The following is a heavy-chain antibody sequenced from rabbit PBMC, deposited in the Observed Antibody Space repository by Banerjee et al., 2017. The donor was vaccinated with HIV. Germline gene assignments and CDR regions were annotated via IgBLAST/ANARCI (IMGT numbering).Heavy chain of an antibody. D-gene: IGHD8-1*01. Sequence: QEQLVESGGGLVKPEGTLTLTCKASGFSFSSSYWICWVRQAPGKGLEWIACIYTGSSGITYFARWAKGRFTISKTSSTTVTLQMTSLTAADTATYFCARGSIGASYYTYGMDLWGQGTLVTVS. CDR3: ARGSIGASYYTYGMDL. CDR2: IYTGSSGIT. V-gene: IGHV1S45*01. CDR1: GFSFSSSYW. J-gene: IGHJ6*01.